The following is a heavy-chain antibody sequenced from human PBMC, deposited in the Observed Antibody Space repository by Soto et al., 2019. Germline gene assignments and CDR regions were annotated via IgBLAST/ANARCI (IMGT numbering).Heavy chain of an antibody. CDR3: ARVVSIAARPYYFDY. V-gene: IGHV4-34*01. Sequence: SETLSLTCAVYGGSFSGYYWSWIRQPPGKGLEWIGEINHSGSTNYNPSLKSRVTISVDTSKNQFSLKLSSVTAADTAVYYCARVVSIAARPYYFDYCGQGTLVTVSS. D-gene: IGHD6-6*01. CDR1: GGSFSGYY. CDR2: INHSGST. J-gene: IGHJ4*02.